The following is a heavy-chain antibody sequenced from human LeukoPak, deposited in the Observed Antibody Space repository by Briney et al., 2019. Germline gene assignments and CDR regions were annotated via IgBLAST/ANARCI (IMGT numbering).Heavy chain of an antibody. J-gene: IGHJ6*03. Sequence: GGSLRLSCAASGFTFDDYAMHWVRHAPGKGLEWVSGISWNSGSIGYADSVKGRFTISRDNAKNSLYLQMNSLRAEDTAVYYCARDLSALGYCSSTSCYTIYYYYYMDVWGKGTTVTVSS. V-gene: IGHV3-9*01. D-gene: IGHD2-2*02. CDR2: ISWNSGSI. CDR1: GFTFDDYA. CDR3: ARDLSALGYCSSTSCYTIYYYYYMDV.